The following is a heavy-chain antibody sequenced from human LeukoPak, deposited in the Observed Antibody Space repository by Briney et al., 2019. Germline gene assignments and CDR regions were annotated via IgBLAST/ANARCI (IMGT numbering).Heavy chain of an antibody. CDR1: GGSISSSSYY. CDR3: ARGGSLGGSYY. D-gene: IGHD1-26*01. V-gene: IGHV4-39*07. J-gene: IGHJ4*02. CDR2: IYYSGNT. Sequence: SETRSLTCTVSGGSISSSSYYWGWIRQPPGKGLEWIGSIYYSGNTYYNPSLKSRVTISVDTSKNQFSLILNSVTAADTAVYYCARGGSLGGSYYWGQGTLVTVSS.